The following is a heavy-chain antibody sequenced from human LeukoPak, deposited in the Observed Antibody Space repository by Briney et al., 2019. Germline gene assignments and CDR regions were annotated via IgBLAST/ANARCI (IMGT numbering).Heavy chain of an antibody. D-gene: IGHD3-22*01. CDR1: GFSVSGNY. CDR2: IYSGAST. Sequence: GGSLRLSCVASGFSVSGNYMTWIRQAPGKGLEWVSGIYSGASTQYADSVKGRFTIFRLNSNNTLYLHMSSLREDDTAAYYCARGHYSDRSPSYAFHMWGQGTMVTVSS. V-gene: IGHV3-53*04. CDR3: ARGHYSDRSPSYAFHM. J-gene: IGHJ3*02.